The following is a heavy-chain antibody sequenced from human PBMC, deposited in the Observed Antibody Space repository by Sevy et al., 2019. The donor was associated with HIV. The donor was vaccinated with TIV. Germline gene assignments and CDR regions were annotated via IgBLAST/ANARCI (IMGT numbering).Heavy chain of an antibody. CDR2: IWYDGSNK. D-gene: IGHD6-19*01. CDR3: ARGPHRIAVAGIGDYYYMDV. V-gene: IGHV3-33*01. Sequence: GGSLRLSCAASGFTFSSYGMHWFRQAPGKGLQWVAVIWYDGSNKYYADSVKGRFTISRDNSKNTLYLQMNSLRAEDTAVYYCARGPHRIAVAGIGDYYYMDVWGKGTTVTVSS. J-gene: IGHJ6*03. CDR1: GFTFSSYG.